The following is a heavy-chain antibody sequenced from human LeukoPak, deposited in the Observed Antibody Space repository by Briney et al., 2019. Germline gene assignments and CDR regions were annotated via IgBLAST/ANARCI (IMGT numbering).Heavy chain of an antibody. CDR1: GFTFSTYS. D-gene: IGHD3-9*01. V-gene: IGHV3-21*01. CDR2: ISSSSSYI. Sequence: GGSLRLSCAASGFTFSTYSMNWVRQAPGKGLEWVSSISSSSSYIYYADSVKGRFTISRDNAKNSLYLQMNSLRAEDTAVYYCARGGLYYDILGFAYWGQGTLVTVSS. J-gene: IGHJ4*02. CDR3: ARGGLYYDILGFAY.